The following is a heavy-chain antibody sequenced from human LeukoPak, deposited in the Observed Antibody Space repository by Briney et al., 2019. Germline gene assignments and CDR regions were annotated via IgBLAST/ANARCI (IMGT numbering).Heavy chain of an antibody. CDR1: GFTFSNYP. D-gene: IGHD6-13*01. J-gene: IGHJ6*02. Sequence: GGSLRLSCAASGFTFSNYPMNWVRQAPGKGLEWVSYIGRSSGTIYYADSVKGRFTISRDNAKNSMYLQMNSLRAEDTAAYYCARGGILYGMDVWGQGTTVTVSS. CDR3: ARGGILYGMDV. CDR2: IGRSSGTI. V-gene: IGHV3-48*04.